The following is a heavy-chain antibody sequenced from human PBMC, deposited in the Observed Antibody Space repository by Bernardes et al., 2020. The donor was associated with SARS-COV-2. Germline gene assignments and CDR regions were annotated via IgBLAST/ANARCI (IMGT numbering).Heavy chain of an antibody. Sequence: GGSLRLSCAASGFTFSSYSMNWVRQAPGKGLEWVSSISSSSSYIYYADSVKGRFTISRDNAKNSLYLQMNSLRAEDTAVYYCARVSGYSSTHGDFDYWGQGTLVTVSS. J-gene: IGHJ4*02. CDR3: ARVSGYSSTHGDFDY. V-gene: IGHV3-21*01. CDR1: GFTFSSYS. D-gene: IGHD6-13*01. CDR2: ISSSSSYI.